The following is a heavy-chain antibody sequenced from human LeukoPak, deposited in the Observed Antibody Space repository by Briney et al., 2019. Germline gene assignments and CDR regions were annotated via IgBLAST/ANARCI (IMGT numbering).Heavy chain of an antibody. Sequence: PSETLSLTCAVSGGSISSGGYSWSWIRQPPGKGLEWIGYIYHSGSTYYNPSLKSRVTISVDRSKNQFSLKLSSVTAADTAVYYCARLPPGESFDYWGQGTLVTVSS. CDR1: GGSISSGGYS. D-gene: IGHD3-16*01. J-gene: IGHJ4*02. CDR3: ARLPPGESFDY. V-gene: IGHV4-30-2*01. CDR2: IYHSGST.